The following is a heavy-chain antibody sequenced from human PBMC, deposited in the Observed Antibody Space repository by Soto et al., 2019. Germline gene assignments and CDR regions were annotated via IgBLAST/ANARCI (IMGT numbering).Heavy chain of an antibody. CDR3: ARGYGSGSYYASTFDY. Sequence: SETLSLTCTVSGGSISSGGYYWSWIRQHPGKGLEWIGYIYYSGSTYYNPSLKSRVTISVDTSKNQFSLKLSSVTAADTAVYYCARGYGSGSYYASTFDYWGQGTLVTVSS. J-gene: IGHJ4*02. V-gene: IGHV4-31*03. CDR1: GGSISSGGYY. CDR2: IYYSGST. D-gene: IGHD3-10*01.